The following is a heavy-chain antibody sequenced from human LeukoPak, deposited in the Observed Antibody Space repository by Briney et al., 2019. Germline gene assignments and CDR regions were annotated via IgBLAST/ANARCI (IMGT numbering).Heavy chain of an antibody. CDR1: GFTFSSYA. Sequence: PGGSLRLSCAASGFTFSSYAMHWVRQAPGKGLEWVAVISYDGGNKYYADSVKGRFTISRDNSKNTLYLQMNSLRAEDTAVYYCARDTNYYDSSGYSESWFDPWGQGTLVTVSS. V-gene: IGHV3-30*04. CDR2: ISYDGGNK. CDR3: ARDTNYYDSSGYSESWFDP. J-gene: IGHJ5*02. D-gene: IGHD3-22*01.